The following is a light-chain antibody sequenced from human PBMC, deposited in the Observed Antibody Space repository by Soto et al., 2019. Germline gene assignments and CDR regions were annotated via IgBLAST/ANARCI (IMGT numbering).Light chain of an antibody. V-gene: IGLV2-23*01. Sequence: QSALTQPASVSGSPGQSITISCTGTSSDVGSYNLVSWYQQHPGKAPKLMIYEGSKRPSGVSNRFSVSKSGNTASLTISGLQAEDEADYYCCSYAGTVVFGGGTKLTVL. CDR3: CSYAGTVV. CDR2: EGS. J-gene: IGLJ2*01. CDR1: SSDVGSYNL.